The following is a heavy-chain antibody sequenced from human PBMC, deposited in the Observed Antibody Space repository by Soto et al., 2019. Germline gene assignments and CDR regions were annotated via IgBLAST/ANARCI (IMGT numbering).Heavy chain of an antibody. V-gene: IGHV1-18*01. CDR3: ARDRDWNLDY. D-gene: IGHD1-1*01. Sequence: QVQLVQSGAEVKKPGASVKVSCRASGYTFSSHGFSWMRQAPGQGLEWMGWIYIDDTKYAQNFQGRVTRTTDTSTSTVYMELRSLRSDDTAVYYCARDRDWNLDYWGQGTLVTVSS. CDR1: GYTFSSHG. J-gene: IGHJ4*02. CDR2: IYIDDT.